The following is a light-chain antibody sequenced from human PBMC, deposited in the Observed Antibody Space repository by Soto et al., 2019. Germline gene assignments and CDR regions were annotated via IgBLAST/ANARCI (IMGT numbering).Light chain of an antibody. V-gene: IGKV1-33*01. J-gene: IGKJ4*01. Sequence: DIPMTQSPSSLSASVGDRVTITCQASQDISNYLNWYQQKPGEAPKLLIYDASNLETGVPSRFSGSGSGTDFTFTISSLQPEDTATYYCQQYDNLPLTFGGGTKVEIK. CDR2: DAS. CDR3: QQYDNLPLT. CDR1: QDISNY.